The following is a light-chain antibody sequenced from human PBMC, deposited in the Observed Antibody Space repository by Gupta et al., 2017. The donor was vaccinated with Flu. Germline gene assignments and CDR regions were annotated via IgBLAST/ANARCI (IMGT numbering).Light chain of an antibody. CDR2: AAS. V-gene: IGKV1-33*01. J-gene: IGKJ2*01. CDR1: HDIRNC. CDR3: QQFHEFLT. Sequence: QPTHSPSSLSASVGDRVTITCQARHDIRNCVTWYRQKPGKAPDLLIYAASTLEGGVPSRFSGGGSGTDFIFTISGLQPEDSATYYWQQFHEFLTFGQGTKVEIK.